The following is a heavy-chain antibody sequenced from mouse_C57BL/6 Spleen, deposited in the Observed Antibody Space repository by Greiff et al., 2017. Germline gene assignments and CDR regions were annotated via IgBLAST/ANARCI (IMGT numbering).Heavy chain of an antibody. V-gene: IGHV1-78*01. CDR2: IYPRDGST. Sequence: QVQLKESDAELVRPGASVKIYCTVSGYTFPDHAIHWMKQRHEQGLEWIGYIYPRDGSTKYNEKFKGKATLTADKSSSTAYMQLNSLTSEDSAVYFCAREANCEFSYWGQVTLVTVSA. D-gene: IGHD4-1*01. J-gene: IGHJ3*01. CDR3: AREANCEFSY. CDR1: GYTFPDHA.